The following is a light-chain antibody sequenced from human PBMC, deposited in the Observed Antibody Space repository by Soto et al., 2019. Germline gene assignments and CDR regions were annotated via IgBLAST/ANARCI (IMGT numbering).Light chain of an antibody. J-gene: IGKJ3*01. Sequence: EIVLTQSPGTLSLSPGERATLSCRASQSITSGYLAWYQQKPGQAPRLLIYGASSRATGIPDRFSGSGSGTDFTLTINRLRPEDFALYYCQEYVTSPFTFGPGTKVDIK. CDR1: QSITSGY. V-gene: IGKV3-20*01. CDR2: GAS. CDR3: QEYVTSPFT.